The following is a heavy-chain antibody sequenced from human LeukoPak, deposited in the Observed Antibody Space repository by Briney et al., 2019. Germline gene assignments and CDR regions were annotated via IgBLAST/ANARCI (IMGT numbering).Heavy chain of an antibody. V-gene: IGHV3-23*01. D-gene: IGHD3-9*01. CDR3: AKDQNGGYFDWLFHSDGMDV. CDR1: GFTVSSNY. Sequence: QPGGSLRLSCAASGFTVSSNYMSWVRQAPGKGLEWVSAISGSGGSTYYADSVKGRFTISRDNSKNTLYLQMNSLRAEDTAVYYCAKDQNGGYFDWLFHSDGMDVWGQGTTVTVSS. J-gene: IGHJ6*02. CDR2: ISGSGGST.